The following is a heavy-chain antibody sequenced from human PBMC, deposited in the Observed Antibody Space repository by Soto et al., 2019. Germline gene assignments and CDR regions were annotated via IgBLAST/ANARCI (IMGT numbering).Heavy chain of an antibody. CDR1: GGSFSGYY. Sequence: PSETLSLTCAVYGGSFSGYYWSWIRQPPGKGLEWIGEINHSGSTNYNPSLKSRVTISVDTSKNQFSLKLSSVTAADTAVYYCARAWLGPRGYGSGSYYYYYYCGMDVWGQGTTVTVSS. CDR3: ARAWLGPRGYGSGSYYYYYYCGMDV. J-gene: IGHJ6*02. D-gene: IGHD3-10*01. V-gene: IGHV4-34*01. CDR2: INHSGST.